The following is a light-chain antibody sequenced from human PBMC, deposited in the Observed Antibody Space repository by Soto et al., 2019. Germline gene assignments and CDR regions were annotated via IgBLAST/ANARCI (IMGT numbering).Light chain of an antibody. J-gene: IGLJ1*01. Sequence: QSVLTQPPSLSGAPGQRVTIYCTGSSSNIGAGYDVHWYQQLPGTAPKLLIYGNSNRPSGVPDRFSGSKSGTSASPAITGLQAEDEADYYCQSYDSSLSGYVFGTGTKVTVL. CDR2: GNS. V-gene: IGLV1-40*01. CDR3: QSYDSSLSGYV. CDR1: SSNIGAGYD.